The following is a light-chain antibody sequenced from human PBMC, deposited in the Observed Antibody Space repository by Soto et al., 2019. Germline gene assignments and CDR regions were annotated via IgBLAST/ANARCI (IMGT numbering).Light chain of an antibody. V-gene: IGLV2-14*03. Sequence: QSVLTQPASESGAPGQSFTISCTGTSSDVGGYNYVSWYQHHPGKAPKLIIYDVTNRPSGVSNPFSGSKSGNTASLTISGLQPEVEADYYCSSYTTSNTRQIVFGTGTKVTVL. CDR3: SSYTTSNTRQIV. CDR2: DVT. J-gene: IGLJ1*01. CDR1: SSDVGGYNY.